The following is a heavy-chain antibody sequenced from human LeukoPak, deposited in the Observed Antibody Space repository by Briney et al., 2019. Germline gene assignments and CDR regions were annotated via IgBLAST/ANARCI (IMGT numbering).Heavy chain of an antibody. CDR2: IYYSGST. D-gene: IGHD6-13*01. CDR3: ARARIAAAGYFDY. Sequence: SETLSLTCTVSGGSISSYYWSRIRQPPGKGLEWIGYIYYSGSTNYNPSLKSRVTISVDTSKNQFSLKLSSVTAADTAVYYCARARIAAAGYFDYWGQGTLVTVSS. J-gene: IGHJ4*02. V-gene: IGHV4-59*01. CDR1: GGSISSYY.